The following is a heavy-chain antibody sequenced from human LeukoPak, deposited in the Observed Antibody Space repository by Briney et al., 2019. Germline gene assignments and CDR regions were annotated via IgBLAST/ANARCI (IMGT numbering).Heavy chain of an antibody. J-gene: IGHJ4*02. CDR1: GFTFSNYW. D-gene: IGHD3-22*01. Sequence: PGGSLRLSCAASGFTFSNYWMSWVRQAPGKGLEWVANIKEDGSQRYYVDSVKGRFTISRDNAKSSLYLQMNSLGAEDTAVYYCARDSSGLYWGQGTLVTVSS. CDR3: ARDSSGLY. V-gene: IGHV3-7*01. CDR2: IKEDGSQR.